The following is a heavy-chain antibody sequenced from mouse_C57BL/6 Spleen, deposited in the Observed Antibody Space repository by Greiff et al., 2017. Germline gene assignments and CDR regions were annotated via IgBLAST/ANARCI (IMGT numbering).Heavy chain of an antibody. CDR1: GYTFNNYW. CDR3: ARGTY. J-gene: IGHJ3*01. CDR2: IYPGDGDT. V-gene: IGHV1-80*01. Sequence: QVQLQQSGAELVKPGASVKISCKASGYTFNNYWMNWVKQRPGKGLEWIGQIYPGDGDTNYNGKFKGKATLTADKSSTTAYIQVSSLTSEDAAVYFCARGTYWGQGTLVTVAA.